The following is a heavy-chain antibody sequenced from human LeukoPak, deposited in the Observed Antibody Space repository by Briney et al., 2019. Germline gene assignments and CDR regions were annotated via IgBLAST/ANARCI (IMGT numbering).Heavy chain of an antibody. CDR1: GVSISNYY. CDR2: LYTSGST. CDR3: ARGGYYYDSSD. V-gene: IGHV4-4*07. D-gene: IGHD3-22*01. J-gene: IGHJ4*02. Sequence: SETLSLTCTVCGVSISNYYWTWIRQPAGKGLEWIGRLYTSGSTNYNPSLKSRVTISVDTSKNQLSLKLSSVTAADTAVYYCARGGYYYDSSDWGQGTLVTVSS.